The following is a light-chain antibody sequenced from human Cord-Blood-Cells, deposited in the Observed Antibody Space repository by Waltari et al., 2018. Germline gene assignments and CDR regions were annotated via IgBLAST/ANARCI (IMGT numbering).Light chain of an antibody. CDR1: QSLLHSNGYNY. V-gene: IGKV2-28*01. J-gene: IGKJ5*01. Sequence: DIVMTQSPLSLPVTPRELAPIPCRSSQSLLHSNGYNYLDWYLQKPGQSPQLLIYLGSNRASGVPDRFSGSGSGTDFTLKISRVEAEDVGVYYCMQALQTPITFGQGTRLEIK. CDR3: MQALQTPIT. CDR2: LGS.